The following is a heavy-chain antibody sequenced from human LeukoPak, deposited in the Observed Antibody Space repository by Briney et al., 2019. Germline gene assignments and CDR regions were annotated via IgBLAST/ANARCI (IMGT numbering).Heavy chain of an antibody. CDR2: IYYSGST. Sequence: SETLSLTCAVSGGSISSYYWSWIRQPPGKGLEWIGYIYYSGSTNYNPSLKSRVTISVDTSKNQFSLKLSSVTAADTAVYYCARGSSKTGWFDPWGQGTLVTVSS. D-gene: IGHD4-11*01. CDR3: ARGSSKTGWFDP. CDR1: GGSISSYY. J-gene: IGHJ5*02. V-gene: IGHV4-59*01.